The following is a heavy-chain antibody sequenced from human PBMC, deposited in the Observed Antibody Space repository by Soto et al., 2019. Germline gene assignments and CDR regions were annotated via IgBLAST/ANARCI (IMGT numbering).Heavy chain of an antibody. J-gene: IGHJ6*02. CDR3: ARDEAAAGLYYKYGMDV. CDR1: GYTFTSYG. D-gene: IGHD6-13*01. Sequence: ASVKVSCKASGYTFTSYGISWVRQAPGQGLEWMGWISAYNGNTNYAQKLQGRVTMTTDTSTSTAYMELRSLRSDDTAVYYCARDEAAAGLYYKYGMDVWGQGTTVTVSS. V-gene: IGHV1-18*04. CDR2: ISAYNGNT.